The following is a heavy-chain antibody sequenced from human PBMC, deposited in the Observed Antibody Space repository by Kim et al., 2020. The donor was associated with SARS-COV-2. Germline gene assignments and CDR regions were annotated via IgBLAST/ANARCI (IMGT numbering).Heavy chain of an antibody. CDR3: AILWFGELSPFITDYYYYGMDV. CDR2: INAGNGNT. V-gene: IGHV1-3*01. Sequence: ASVKVSCKASGYTFTSYAMHWVRQAPGQRLEWMGWINAGNGNTKYSQKFQGRVTITRDTSASTAYMELSSLRSEDTAVYYCAILWFGELSPFITDYYYYGMDVWGQGTTVTVSS. D-gene: IGHD3-10*01. J-gene: IGHJ6*02. CDR1: GYTFTSYA.